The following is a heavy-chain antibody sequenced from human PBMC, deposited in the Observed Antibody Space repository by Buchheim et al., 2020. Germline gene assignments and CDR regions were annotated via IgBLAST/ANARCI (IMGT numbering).Heavy chain of an antibody. CDR2: ISGGGTTI. D-gene: IGHD6-19*01. CDR1: GFTFSSYR. V-gene: IGHV3-48*01. Sequence: EVQLVESGGDLVQPGGSLRLSCAASGFTFSSYRMNWVRQAPGKGLEWLSHISGGGTTIYYADSVKGRFIISRDNAEDSLYLLMTSLRAEDTAAYYCATEPDSTGWRPPSVYWGQGT. J-gene: IGHJ4*02. CDR3: ATEPDSTGWRPPSVY.